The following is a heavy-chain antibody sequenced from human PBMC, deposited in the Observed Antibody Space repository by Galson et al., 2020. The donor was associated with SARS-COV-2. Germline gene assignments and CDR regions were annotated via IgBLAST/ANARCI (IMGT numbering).Heavy chain of an antibody. D-gene: IGHD3-10*01. CDR1: GYTFTSHG. CDR3: ARDFWYASGSEY. J-gene: IGHJ4*02. V-gene: IGHV1-18*01. CDR2: IRTYNGDT. Sequence: ASVTVSCQASGYTFTSHGISWVRQAPGQGLAWMGWIRTYNGDTYYAPKVQGRITMTTDTPTSTAYMELRSLRSDDTAVYYCARDFWYASGSEYWGQGTLVTVSS.